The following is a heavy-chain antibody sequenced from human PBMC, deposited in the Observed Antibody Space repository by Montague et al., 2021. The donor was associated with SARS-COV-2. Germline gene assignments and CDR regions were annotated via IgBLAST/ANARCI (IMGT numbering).Heavy chain of an antibody. CDR2: IYYSGST. D-gene: IGHD4-17*01. CDR1: GGSISSSSYY. Sequence: SETLSLTCTVSGGSISSSSYYWGWIRQPPGKGLEWIGSIYYSGSTYYNPSLKSRVTISVDTSKNHFSLKLGSVTAADTAVYYCAREPDYGDYFDYWGQGTLVTVSS. J-gene: IGHJ4*02. V-gene: IGHV4-39*07. CDR3: AREPDYGDYFDY.